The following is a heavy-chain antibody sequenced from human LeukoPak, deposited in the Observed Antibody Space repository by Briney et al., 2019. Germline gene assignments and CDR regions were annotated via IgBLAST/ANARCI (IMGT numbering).Heavy chain of an antibody. V-gene: IGHV4-34*01. D-gene: IGHD5-18*01. Sequence: PSETLSLTCAVYGGSFSSYYWSWIRQPPGKGLEWIGEINHSGSTNYNPSLKSRVTISVDTSKNQFSLKLSSVAAADTAVYYCARANTAMVLWPFRNYFDYWGQGTLVTVSS. CDR2: INHSGST. CDR3: ARANTAMVLWPFRNYFDY. CDR1: GGSFSSYY. J-gene: IGHJ4*02.